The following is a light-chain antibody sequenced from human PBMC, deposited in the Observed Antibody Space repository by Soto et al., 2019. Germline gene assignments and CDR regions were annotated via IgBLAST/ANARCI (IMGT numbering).Light chain of an antibody. Sequence: QSVLTQPPSVSGSPGQSVTISCTGTSSDVGAYNFVSWYQQYPGKAPKLIIFDVSARPSGVPDRFSGSKSGNTASLTISGLQADDEADYYCCSYAGTYSPVLGGGTKVTAL. J-gene: IGLJ2*01. V-gene: IGLV2-11*01. CDR2: DVS. CDR1: SSDVGAYNF. CDR3: CSYAGTYSPV.